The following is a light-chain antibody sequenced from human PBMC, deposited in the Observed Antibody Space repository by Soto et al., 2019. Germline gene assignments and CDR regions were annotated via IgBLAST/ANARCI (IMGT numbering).Light chain of an antibody. CDR3: QHYGDSPYT. CDR2: GAS. J-gene: IGKJ2*01. CDR1: QSVSSSH. Sequence: EIVLTQSPGTLSLSPGERATLSCRASQSVSSSHLAWYQQQPGQAPRLLIYGASSRATGIQDRFSGSGSGTDFTLTISRLEREDFGLYYCQHYGDSPYTFGQWSKLEIK. V-gene: IGKV3-20*01.